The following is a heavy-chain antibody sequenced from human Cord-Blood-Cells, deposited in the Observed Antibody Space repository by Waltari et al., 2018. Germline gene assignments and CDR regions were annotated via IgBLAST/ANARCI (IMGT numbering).Heavy chain of an antibody. Sequence: QVQLVQSGAEVKKPWSSVKVSCKASGGTFSSYAISWVRQAPGQGLEWMGGIIPSFGTANYAQKFQGRVTITAGESTSTAYMELSSLRSEDTAVYYCARSRHSSSWYYYYGMDVWGQGTTVTVSS. V-gene: IGHV1-69*01. J-gene: IGHJ6*02. CDR3: ARSRHSSSWYYYYGMDV. CDR1: GGTFSSYA. CDR2: IIPSFGTA. D-gene: IGHD6-13*01.